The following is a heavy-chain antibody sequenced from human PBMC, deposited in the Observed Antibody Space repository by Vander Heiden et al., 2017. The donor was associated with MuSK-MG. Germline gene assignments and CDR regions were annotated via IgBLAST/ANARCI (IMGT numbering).Heavy chain of an antibody. CDR1: GGSISSSSSYY. J-gene: IGHJ4*02. V-gene: IGHV4-39*01. Sequence: QLQLQESGPGLAKPSETLSLTCTVSGGSISSSSSYYWAWIRQPPGKGLEWIGAIYYRGITQYNPSLKSRLTISIDTSKNQFSLNLISVTAADTAVYYCATNYNWNDYWGQGTLVTVSS. D-gene: IGHD1-1*01. CDR3: ATNYNWNDY. CDR2: IYYRGIT.